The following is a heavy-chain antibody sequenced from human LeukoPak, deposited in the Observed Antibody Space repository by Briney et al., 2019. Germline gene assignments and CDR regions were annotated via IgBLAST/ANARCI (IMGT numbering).Heavy chain of an antibody. CDR1: GGSFSGYY. D-gene: IGHD3-16*01. V-gene: IGHV4-34*01. CDR3: ARVRGLRNLHY. CDR2: INHSGST. Sequence: SETLSLTCAVYGGSFSGYYWSWIRQPPGKGLEWIGEINHSGSTNYNPSLKSRVTISVDTSKNQFSLKLSPVTAADTAVYYCARVRGLRNLHYWGQGTLVTVSS. J-gene: IGHJ4*02.